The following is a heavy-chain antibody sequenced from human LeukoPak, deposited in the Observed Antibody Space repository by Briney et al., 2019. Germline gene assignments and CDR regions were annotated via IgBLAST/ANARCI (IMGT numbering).Heavy chain of an antibody. CDR1: GGSFSGYY. D-gene: IGHD2-2*01. Sequence: PSETLSLTCAVYGGSFSGYYRSWIRQPPGKGLEWIGEINHSGSTNYNPSLKSRVTISVDTSKNQFSLKLSSVTAADTAVYYCATRPPRVYCSSTSCYGMDVWGKGTTVTVSS. CDR3: ATRPPRVYCSSTSCYGMDV. J-gene: IGHJ6*04. CDR2: INHSGST. V-gene: IGHV4-34*01.